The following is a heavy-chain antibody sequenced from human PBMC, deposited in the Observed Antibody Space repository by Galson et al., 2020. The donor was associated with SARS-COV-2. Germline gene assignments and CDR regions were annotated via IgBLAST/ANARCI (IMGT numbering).Heavy chain of an antibody. D-gene: IGHD3-9*01. CDR1: GDTFNSYG. CDR3: AGGPPSKTTTSGYIYGGFFNS. CDR2: IGLHNGNT. Sequence: ASVKVSCKASGDTFNSYGITWVRQAPGQGLEWMGWIGLHNGNTKYAQKFQGRLTMTTETSTTTAYMDLGSLTTDDTALYFCAGGPPSKTTTSGYIYGGFFNSWGQGTQLNVSS. J-gene: IGHJ5*02. V-gene: IGHV1-18*01.